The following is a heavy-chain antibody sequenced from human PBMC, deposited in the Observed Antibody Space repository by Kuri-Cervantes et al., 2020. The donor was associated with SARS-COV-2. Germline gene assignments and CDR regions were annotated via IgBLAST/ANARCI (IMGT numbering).Heavy chain of an antibody. D-gene: IGHD6-19*01. V-gene: IGHV4-39*01. CDR2: IHYTGNT. J-gene: IGHJ3*02. CDR1: GDSISDYSYY. CDR3: ARQEWYSSGWVAFDI. Sequence: ESLKISCTVPGDSISDYSYYWGWIRQPPGKGLEWIGSIHYTGNTYYNPSLRSRVTMSVDTAKNQVSLEVTSVTAADTAVYYCARQEWYSSGWVAFDIWGQGTMVTVSS.